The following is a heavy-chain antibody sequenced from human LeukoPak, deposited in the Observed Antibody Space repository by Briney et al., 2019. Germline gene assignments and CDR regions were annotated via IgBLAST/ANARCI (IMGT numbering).Heavy chain of an antibody. V-gene: IGHV3-30*04. CDR2: ISYDGSNK. J-gene: IGHJ4*02. Sequence: PGGSLRLSCAASGFTFSSYAMHWVRQAPGKGLEWVAVISYDGSNKYYADSVKGRFTISRDNSKNTLYLQMNSLRAEDTAVYCCARAPHGMFDYWGQGTLVTVSS. CDR1: GFTFSSYA. CDR3: ARAPHGMFDY.